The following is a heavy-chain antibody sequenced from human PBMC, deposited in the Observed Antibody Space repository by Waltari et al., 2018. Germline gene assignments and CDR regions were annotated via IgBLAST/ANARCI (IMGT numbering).Heavy chain of an antibody. D-gene: IGHD2-21*01. V-gene: IGHV3-33*01. CDR2: IWYDGNNK. Sequence: QVQLVESGGGVVPPGRSRRLPCAAAGVPFRSYGLHWVRQAPGKGLEWVAVIWYDGNNKYYADSVKGRFTISRDNSKNTLYLQMNSLRAEDTAVYYCARETSHYYYFDYWGQGTLVTVSS. CDR1: GVPFRSYG. J-gene: IGHJ4*02. CDR3: ARETSHYYYFDY.